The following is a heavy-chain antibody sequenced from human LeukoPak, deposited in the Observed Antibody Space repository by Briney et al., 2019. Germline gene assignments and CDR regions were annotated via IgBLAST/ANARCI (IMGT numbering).Heavy chain of an antibody. V-gene: IGHV3-21*01. CDR1: GFTFSDYS. CDR2: ISSSSSYI. CDR3: ARGTDMVRGVIIQLYYFDY. Sequence: GGSLRLSCAASGFTFSDYSMNWVRQAPGKGLEWVSSISSSSSYIHYADSVKGRFTISRDNSKNTLYLQMNSLRAEDTAVYYCARGTDMVRGVIIQLYYFDYWGQGTLVTVSS. J-gene: IGHJ4*02. D-gene: IGHD3-10*01.